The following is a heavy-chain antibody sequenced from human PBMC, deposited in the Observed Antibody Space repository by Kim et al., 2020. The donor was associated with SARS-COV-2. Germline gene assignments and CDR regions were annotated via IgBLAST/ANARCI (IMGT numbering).Heavy chain of an antibody. D-gene: IGHD2-15*01. Sequence: GGSLRLSCAASGFTFSSYAMSWVRQAPGKGLEWVSAISGSGGSTIYADSVKGRFTISRYNSKNTLYLQMNSLRAEDTAVYYCAKDSACGDDTCYSNFDYWGQGTLATVSS. CDR1: GFTFSSYA. CDR3: AKDSACGDDTCYSNFDY. J-gene: IGHJ4*02. CDR2: ISGSGGST. V-gene: IGHV3-23*01.